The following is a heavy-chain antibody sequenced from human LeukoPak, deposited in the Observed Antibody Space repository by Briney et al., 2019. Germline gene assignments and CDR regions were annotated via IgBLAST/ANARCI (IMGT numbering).Heavy chain of an antibody. D-gene: IGHD6-13*01. CDR1: GGSISGYY. CDR3: ARGIEGAAAGYYYYYMDV. CDR2: IHYSGTT. V-gene: IGHV4-59*01. Sequence: SETLSLTCTVSGGSISGYYCSWIRQPPAEGLEFIGYIHYSGTTNYNPSLKSRVTMSVDTSKNQFSLRLNSVTAADTAVYYCARGIEGAAAGYYYYYMDVWGKGTTVTVSS. J-gene: IGHJ6*03.